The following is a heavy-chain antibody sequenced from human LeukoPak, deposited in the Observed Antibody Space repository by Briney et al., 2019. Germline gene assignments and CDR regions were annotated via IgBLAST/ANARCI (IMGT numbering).Heavy chain of an antibody. CDR1: GGSFSGYY. CDR3: ARAPYYYDSSGYYTFLYYGMDV. J-gene: IGHJ6*02. CDR2: IYYSGST. Sequence: SETLSLTCAVYGGSFSGYYWSWIRQPPGKGLEWIGYIYYSGSTNYNPSLKSRVTISVDTSKNQFSLKLGSVTAADTAVYYCARAPYYYDSSGYYTFLYYGMDVWGQGTTVTVSS. D-gene: IGHD3-22*01. V-gene: IGHV4-59*01.